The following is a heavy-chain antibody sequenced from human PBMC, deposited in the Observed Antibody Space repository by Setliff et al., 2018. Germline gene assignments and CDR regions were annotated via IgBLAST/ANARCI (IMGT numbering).Heavy chain of an antibody. D-gene: IGHD2-21*01. CDR1: GFTFSRYG. CDR2: IRYDGYNK. Sequence: SLRLSCAASGFTFSRYGMYWVRQAPGKGLEWVAFIRYDGYNKYYADSVQGRFTISRDNSKNTLFLQMDSLRDDDTAVYYCAKDSLEVVIALHGMDVWGQGTTVTVSS. V-gene: IGHV3-30*02. CDR3: AKDSLEVVIALHGMDV. J-gene: IGHJ6*01.